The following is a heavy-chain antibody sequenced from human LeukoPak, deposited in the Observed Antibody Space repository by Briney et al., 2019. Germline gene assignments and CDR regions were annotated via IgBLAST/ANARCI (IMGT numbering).Heavy chain of an antibody. J-gene: IGHJ6*02. Sequence: SETLSLTCAVYGGSFSGYYWSWIRQPPGKGLEWIGEINHSGSTNYNPSLKSRVTISVDTSKNQFSLKLSSVTAADTAVYYCARGRGGTIFGVVIYYYYGMDVWGQGTTATVSS. CDR1: GGSFSGYY. V-gene: IGHV4-34*01. CDR3: ARGRGGTIFGVVIYYYYGMDV. D-gene: IGHD3-3*01. CDR2: INHSGST.